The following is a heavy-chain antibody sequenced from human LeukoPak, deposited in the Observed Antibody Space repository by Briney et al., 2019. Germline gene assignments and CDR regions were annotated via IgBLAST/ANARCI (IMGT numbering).Heavy chain of an antibody. Sequence: SETLSLTCAVYGGSFSGYYWSWIRQPPGKGLEWIGEINHSGSTNYNPSLKSRVTISVDTSKKQFSLKLSSVTAADTAVYYCARGSSGWYGRYYFDYWGQGTLVTVSS. CDR2: INHSGST. J-gene: IGHJ4*02. CDR1: GGSFSGYY. CDR3: ARGSSGWYGRYYFDY. D-gene: IGHD6-19*01. V-gene: IGHV4-34*01.